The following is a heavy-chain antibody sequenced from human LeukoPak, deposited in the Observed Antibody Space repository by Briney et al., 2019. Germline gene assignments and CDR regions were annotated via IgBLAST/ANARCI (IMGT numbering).Heavy chain of an antibody. D-gene: IGHD6-19*01. CDR3: AGAVAGTNFDY. Sequence: SETLSLTCTVSGGSISSYYWSWVRQPAGRGLEWISLFFPSGSTTFTPSLNSRVTMSVDTSKTQFSLKLSSVTAADTAVYYCAGAVAGTNFDYWGQGTLVTVSS. V-gene: IGHV4-4*07. CDR2: FFPSGST. CDR1: GGSISSYY. J-gene: IGHJ4*02.